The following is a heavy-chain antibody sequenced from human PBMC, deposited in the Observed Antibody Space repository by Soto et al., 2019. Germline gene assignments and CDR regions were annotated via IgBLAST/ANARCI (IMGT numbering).Heavy chain of an antibody. V-gene: IGHV4-31*03. CDR3: ARSFGDKTYYDFWSGYFHLPGMDV. Sequence: PSETLSLTCTVSGGSISSGGYYWSWIRQHPGKGLEWIGYIYYSGSTYYNPSLKSRVTISVDTSKNQFSLKLSSVTAADTAVYYCARSFGDKTYYDFWSGYFHLPGMDVWGQGTTVTVSS. D-gene: IGHD3-3*01. CDR1: GGSISSGGYY. CDR2: IYYSGST. J-gene: IGHJ6*02.